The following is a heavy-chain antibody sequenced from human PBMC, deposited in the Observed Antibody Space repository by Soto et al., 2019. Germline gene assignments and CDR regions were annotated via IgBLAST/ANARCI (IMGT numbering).Heavy chain of an antibody. Sequence: SGPTLVNPTQTLTLTCTFSGFSLSTSGMRVSWIRQPPGKALEWLARIDWDDDKFYSTSLRTRLTISKDTSKNQVVLTMTNMDPVDTATYYCARTDYGGNGYDAFDIWGQGTMVTVSS. J-gene: IGHJ3*02. CDR2: IDWDDDK. CDR3: ARTDYGGNGYDAFDI. D-gene: IGHD4-17*01. CDR1: GFSLSTSGMR. V-gene: IGHV2-70*04.